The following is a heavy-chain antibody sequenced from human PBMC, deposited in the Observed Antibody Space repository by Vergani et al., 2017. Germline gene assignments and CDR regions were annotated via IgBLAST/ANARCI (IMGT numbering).Heavy chain of an antibody. V-gene: IGHV4-59*01. CDR1: GGSISSYY. J-gene: IGHJ4*02. D-gene: IGHD5-18*01. CDR2: IYYSGST. Sequence: QVQLQESGPGLVKPSETLSLTCTVSGGSISSYYWSWIRQPPGKGLEWIGYIYYSGSTNYNPALKSRVTISVDTSKNQFSLKLSSVTAADTAVYYCARALRGAAMGDYYFDYWGQGTLVTVSS. CDR3: ARALRGAAMGDYYFDY.